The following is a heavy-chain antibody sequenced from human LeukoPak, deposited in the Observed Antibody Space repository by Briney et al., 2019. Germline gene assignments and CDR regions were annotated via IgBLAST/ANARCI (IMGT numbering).Heavy chain of an antibody. CDR2: INHSGST. CDR1: GGSISSYY. Sequence: SETLSLTCTVSGGSISSYYWTWIRQPPGKGLEWIGEINHSGSTNYNPSLKSRVTISVDTSKNHFSLKLSSVTAADTAVYYCASQLGSYGDNAFDIWDQGTMVTVSS. D-gene: IGHD4-17*01. J-gene: IGHJ3*02. V-gene: IGHV4-34*01. CDR3: ASQLGSYGDNAFDI.